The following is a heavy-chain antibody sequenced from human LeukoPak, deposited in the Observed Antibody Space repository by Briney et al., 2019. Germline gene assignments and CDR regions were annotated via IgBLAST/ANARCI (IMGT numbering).Heavy chain of an antibody. D-gene: IGHD5/OR15-5a*01. J-gene: IGHJ3*02. CDR3: ARGQGTIPDSVPLDI. CDR2: ISYDGSNK. CDR1: GFTFSYYG. V-gene: IGHV3-30*12. Sequence: GGSLRLSCAASGFTFSYYGMHWVRQAPGKGLEWVAVISYDGSNKYYADSVKGRFTISRDNSKNTLYLQMNSLRAEDTAVYYCARGQGTIPDSVPLDIWGQGTMVTVSS.